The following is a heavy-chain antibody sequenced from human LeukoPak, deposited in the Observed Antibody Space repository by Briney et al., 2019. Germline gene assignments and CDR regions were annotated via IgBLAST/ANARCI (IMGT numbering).Heavy chain of an antibody. CDR3: ARAKGGGHYDY. CDR2: IYNSGST. Sequence: SETLSLTCTGSGGSISSYYWSWIRQPPGKGLEWIGYIYNSGSTNYNPSLTSRVTISVDTSKNQFSLKLSSVTAADTAVYYCARAKGGGHYDYWGQGTLVTVSA. J-gene: IGHJ4*02. V-gene: IGHV4-59*01. D-gene: IGHD2-15*01. CDR1: GGSISSYY.